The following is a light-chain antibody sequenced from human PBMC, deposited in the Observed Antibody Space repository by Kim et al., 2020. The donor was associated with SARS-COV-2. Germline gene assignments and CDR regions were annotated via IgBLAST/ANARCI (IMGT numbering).Light chain of an antibody. CDR1: SSDIGGYNH. CDR2: EVS. Sequence: QSALTQPPSASGSPGQSVTISCTGTSSDIGGYNHVSWYHQHPGKAPKLMIYEVSKWPSGVPDRFSGSKSGNTASLTVSGLQADDEANYYCSSYGGNNNWVFGGGTQLTVL. CDR3: SSYGGNNNWV. V-gene: IGLV2-8*01. J-gene: IGLJ3*02.